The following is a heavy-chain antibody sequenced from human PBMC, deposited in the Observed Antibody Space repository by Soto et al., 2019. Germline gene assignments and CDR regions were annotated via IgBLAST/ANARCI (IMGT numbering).Heavy chain of an antibody. V-gene: IGHV3-23*01. CDR3: AKDSRTTIFGVAGPLDGFDP. J-gene: IGHJ5*02. Sequence: PGGSLRLSCAASGFAFSRFALHWLRQAPGKGLEWVSPIRCSGATTYYPDAVKGRFAISRDNSKNTLYLQMNSLRAEDTAVYYCAKDSRTTIFGVAGPLDGFDPWGQGTLVTAPQ. CDR1: GFAFSRFA. CDR2: IRCSGATT. D-gene: IGHD3-3*01.